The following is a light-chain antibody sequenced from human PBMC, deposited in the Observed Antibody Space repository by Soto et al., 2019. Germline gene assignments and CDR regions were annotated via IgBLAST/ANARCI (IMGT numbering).Light chain of an antibody. CDR2: EVT. Sequence: QSALTQPASVSGSPGQSITISCTGTSGDIGSYTYVSWYQQYPGKAPKLLISEVTNRPSGASNRFSGSKSGTTASLTISGLQAEDEAHYYCSSYTTNSAPVVFGGGTKVTVL. CDR3: SSYTTNSAPVV. V-gene: IGLV2-14*01. J-gene: IGLJ2*01. CDR1: SGDIGSYTY.